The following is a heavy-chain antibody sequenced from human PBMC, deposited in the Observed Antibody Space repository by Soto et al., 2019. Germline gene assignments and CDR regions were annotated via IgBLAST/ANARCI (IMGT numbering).Heavy chain of an antibody. CDR1: GFTFSSYA. CDR2: ISGSGGST. J-gene: IGHJ5*02. Sequence: PGGSLRLSCAASGFTFSSYAMSWVRQAPGKGLEWVSAISGSGGSTYYADSVKGRFTISRDNSKNTLYLQMNSLRAEDTAVYYCAKDQYCSSTSCYYTPVGWFDPWGQGTLVTVSS. V-gene: IGHV3-23*01. CDR3: AKDQYCSSTSCYYTPVGWFDP. D-gene: IGHD2-2*01.